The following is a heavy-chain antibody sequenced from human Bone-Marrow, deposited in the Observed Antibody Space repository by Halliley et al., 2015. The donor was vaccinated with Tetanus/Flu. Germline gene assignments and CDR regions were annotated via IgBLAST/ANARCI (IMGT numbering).Heavy chain of an antibody. J-gene: IGHJ4*02. V-gene: IGHV4-59*01. CDR3: VTGKGWLPDY. CDR2: VYDSGNT. D-gene: IGHD6-19*01. Sequence: GKGLEWIGYVYDSGNTNYNPSLKSRVPISRDTSKNQFSLNLSSVTAADTAVYYCVTGKGWLPDYWGQGTLVTVSS.